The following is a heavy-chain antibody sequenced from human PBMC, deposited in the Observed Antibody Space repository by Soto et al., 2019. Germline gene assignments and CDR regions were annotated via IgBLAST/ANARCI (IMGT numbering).Heavy chain of an antibody. Sequence: EVPLLESGGGLVQPGGSLRLSCAASGFTFSTYAMNWVRQAPGNGLEWVSAISGSGGSIHYADSVKGRFTISRDNSKNTLYLQMNSLRDEDTAVYHCVKGYWKRDVWGQGTTVTVSS. CDR2: ISGSGGSI. J-gene: IGHJ6*02. V-gene: IGHV3-23*01. CDR3: VKGYWKRDV. CDR1: GFTFSTYA. D-gene: IGHD1-1*01.